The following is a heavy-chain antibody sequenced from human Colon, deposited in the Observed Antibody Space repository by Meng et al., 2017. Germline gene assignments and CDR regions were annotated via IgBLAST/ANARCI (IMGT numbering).Heavy chain of an antibody. V-gene: IGHV4-4*02. CDR2: IPHRGSS. J-gene: IGHJ1*01. Sequence: QVQLRESGPALAKPSENLSLTSPVSGASITNHNWWAWVRQPPGKGLEWIGEIPHRGSSAYNPSLKSRVSMSIDKSKNQFSLKLTSVTAADTAVYHCLRGSGGSVWGQGTLVTVSS. CDR1: GASITNHNW. CDR3: LRGSGGSV. D-gene: IGHD3-10*01.